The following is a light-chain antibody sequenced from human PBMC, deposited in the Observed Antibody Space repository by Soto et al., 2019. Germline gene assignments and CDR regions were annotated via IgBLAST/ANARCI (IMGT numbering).Light chain of an antibody. Sequence: QSALTQPASVSGSPGQSINISCTGTSSDVGGYNYVSWYQQHPGKAPKLMIYDVSNRPSGVSNRFSGSKSGNTASLTISGLQAEDEADFYCSSYTTSTTFYVFGTGTQLTVL. CDR2: DVS. CDR3: SSYTTSTTFYV. J-gene: IGLJ1*01. CDR1: SSDVGGYNY. V-gene: IGLV2-14*01.